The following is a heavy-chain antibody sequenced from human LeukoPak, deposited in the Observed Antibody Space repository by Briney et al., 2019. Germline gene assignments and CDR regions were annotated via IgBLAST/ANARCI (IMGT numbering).Heavy chain of an antibody. J-gene: IGHJ4*02. Sequence: GGSLRLSCAASGFTFKTAWMTWVRQAPGEGLEWVGRIKSTINGGTTDYAAPVKGRFTISRDDSRNTLYLQMNSLKTEDTAVYYCTTDDLDYYASSGTVYWGQGTLVTVSS. CDR2: IKSTINGGTT. CDR1: GFTFKTAW. V-gene: IGHV3-15*01. CDR3: TTDDLDYYASSGTVY. D-gene: IGHD3-22*01.